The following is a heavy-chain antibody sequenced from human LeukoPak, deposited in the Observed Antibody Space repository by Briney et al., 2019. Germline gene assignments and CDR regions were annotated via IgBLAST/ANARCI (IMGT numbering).Heavy chain of an antibody. V-gene: IGHV3-48*04. CDR3: ARVGREYSSSSPPDY. CDR1: GFTFSSYS. Sequence: GGSLRLTCAASGFTFSSYSMNWVSQAPGKGLERVPYITGSSGTIHYADSVKGRFTISRDNAKNTLYLQMNSLRVEDTAMYYCARVGREYSSSSPPDYWGQGTLVTVSS. CDR2: ITGSSGTI. D-gene: IGHD6-6*01. J-gene: IGHJ4*02.